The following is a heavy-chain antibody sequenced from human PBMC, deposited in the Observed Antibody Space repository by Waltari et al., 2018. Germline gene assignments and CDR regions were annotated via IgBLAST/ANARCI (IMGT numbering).Heavy chain of an antibody. CDR1: GYSISSGYY. J-gene: IGHJ6*03. CDR3: ARVVAGAGYYYYYYMDV. D-gene: IGHD6-19*01. V-gene: IGHV4-38-2*02. CDR2: IYHSGST. Sequence: QVQLQESGPGLVKPSETLSLTCPVSGYSISSGYYWGWIRQPPGKGLEWIGSIYHSGSTYYNPSLKSRVTISVDTSKNQFSLKLSSVTAADTAVYYCARVVAGAGYYYYYYMDVWGKGTTVTVSS.